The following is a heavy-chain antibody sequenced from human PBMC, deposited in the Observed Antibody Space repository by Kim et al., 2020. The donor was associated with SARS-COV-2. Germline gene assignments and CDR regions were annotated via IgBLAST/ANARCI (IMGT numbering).Heavy chain of an antibody. CDR1: GFTVSSNY. V-gene: IGHV3-66*01. CDR2: IYSGGST. D-gene: IGHD6-13*01. CDR3: ARGFFLAGAVSFDY. Sequence: GGSLRLSCAASGFTVSSNYMSWVRQAPGKGLEWVSVIYSGGSTYYADSVKGRFTISRDNSKNTLYLQMNSLRAEDTAVYYCARGFFLAGAVSFDYWGQGTLVTVSS. J-gene: IGHJ4*02.